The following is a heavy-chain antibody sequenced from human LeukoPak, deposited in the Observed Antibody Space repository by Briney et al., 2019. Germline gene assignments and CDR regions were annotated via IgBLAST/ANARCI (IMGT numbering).Heavy chain of an antibody. V-gene: IGHV3-23*01. Sequence: GGSLRLSCAASGFTFSSFAVSWVRQAPGKGLEWVSSISGSGDAAYYADSVKGRFTISRDNSKNILYLQMNSLGAEDSAVYYCAAAPRPTTPLLPVDYWGQGTLATVSS. CDR1: GFTFSSFA. CDR3: AAAPRPTTPLLPVDY. J-gene: IGHJ4*02. D-gene: IGHD1-1*01. CDR2: ISGSGDAA.